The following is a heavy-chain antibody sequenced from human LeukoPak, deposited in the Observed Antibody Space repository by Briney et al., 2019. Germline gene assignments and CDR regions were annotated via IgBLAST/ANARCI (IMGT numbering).Heavy chain of an antibody. CDR3: ARAPTGYYMDV. J-gene: IGHJ6*03. V-gene: IGHV4-59*08. CDR2: IYYSGST. D-gene: IGHD2-8*02. CDR1: GGSISSYY. Sequence: PSETLSLTCTVSGGSISSYYWSWIRQPPGKGLEWIGYIYYSGSTNYNPSLKSRVTISVDTSKNQFSLKLSSVTAADTAVYYCARAPTGYYMDVWGKGTTVTVSS.